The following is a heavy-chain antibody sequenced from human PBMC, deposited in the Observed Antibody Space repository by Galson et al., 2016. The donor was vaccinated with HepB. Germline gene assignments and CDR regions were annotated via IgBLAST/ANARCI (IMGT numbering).Heavy chain of an antibody. CDR2: ISRSGDSR. CDR3: VQGSTAPAV. Sequence: ATLSLTCTVSGGSISSTNWWSWIRQPPGKGLEVVSSISRSGDSRDYADSVKGRFTISRDNSKNTLSLQMNSLRAEDTAVYYCVQGSTAPAVWGKGTTVTVSS. CDR1: GGSISSTN. J-gene: IGHJ6*04. D-gene: IGHD1-26*01. V-gene: IGHV3-23*01.